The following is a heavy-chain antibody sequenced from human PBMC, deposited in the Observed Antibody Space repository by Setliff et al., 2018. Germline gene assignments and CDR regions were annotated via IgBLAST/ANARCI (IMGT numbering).Heavy chain of an antibody. Sequence: PSETLSLTCAVYGGSFSGYYWSWIRQPPGKGLEWIGEINHSGSTNYNPSLKSRVTISVDTSKNQFSLKLSSVTAADTAVYYCARSSYSGSYLNVWGKGTTVTVSS. CDR2: INHSGST. D-gene: IGHD1-26*01. CDR3: ARSSYSGSYLNV. CDR1: GGSFSGYY. V-gene: IGHV4-34*01. J-gene: IGHJ6*04.